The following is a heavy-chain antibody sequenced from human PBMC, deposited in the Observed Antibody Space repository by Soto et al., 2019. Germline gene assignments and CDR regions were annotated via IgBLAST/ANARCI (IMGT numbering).Heavy chain of an antibody. CDR3: ARREDP. CDR1: GFTFSSYA. D-gene: IGHD1-26*01. CDR2: ISYDGSNK. Sequence: PGGSLRLSCAASGFTFSSYAMHWVRQAPGKGLEWVAVISYDGSNKYYADSVKGRFTISRDNSKNTLYLQMNSLRAEDTAVYYSARREDPWGQGTLVTVSS. J-gene: IGHJ5*02. V-gene: IGHV3-30-3*01.